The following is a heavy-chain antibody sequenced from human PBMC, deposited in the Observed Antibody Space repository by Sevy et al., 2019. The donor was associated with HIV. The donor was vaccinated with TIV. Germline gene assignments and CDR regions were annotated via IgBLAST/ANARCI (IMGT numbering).Heavy chain of an antibody. V-gene: IGHV3-64*01. J-gene: IGHJ4*02. CDR1: GFTFSSHT. Sequence: GGSLRLSCAASGFTFSSHTMLWVRQAPGKGLEYVSAISPNGGRTYPANSVKGRFTISRDNSNDMLYLKMDSLRTEDMAVYYCARVAFRELLPNGLDSWGQGTLVTVSS. D-gene: IGHD1-7*01. CDR3: ARVAFRELLPNGLDS. CDR2: ISPNGGRT.